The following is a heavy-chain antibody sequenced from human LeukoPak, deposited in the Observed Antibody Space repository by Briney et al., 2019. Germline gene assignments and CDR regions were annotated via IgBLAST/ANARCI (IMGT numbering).Heavy chain of an antibody. J-gene: IGHJ5*02. CDR3: ARDLEYYYGSGSSENWFDP. Sequence: GGSLRLSCAASGFTFSSYWMSWVRQAPGKGLEWVANIKQDGSEKYYVDSVKGRFTISRDNAKNSMYLQMNSLRAEDTALYYCARDLEYYYGSGSSENWFDPWGQGTLVTVSS. CDR1: GFTFSSYW. V-gene: IGHV3-7*03. CDR2: IKQDGSEK. D-gene: IGHD3-10*01.